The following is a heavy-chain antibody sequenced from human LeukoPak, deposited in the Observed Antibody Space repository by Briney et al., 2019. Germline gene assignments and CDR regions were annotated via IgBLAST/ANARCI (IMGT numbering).Heavy chain of an antibody. CDR3: ARDVVAAAGTWDY. Sequence: SDTLSLTCTVSGGSISSYYWSWIRQPPGKGLEWIGYIYYSGSTNYNPSLKSRVTISVDTSKNQFSLKLSSVTAADTAVYYCARDVVAAAGTWDYWGQGTLVTVSS. CDR1: GGSISSYY. CDR2: IYYSGST. J-gene: IGHJ4*02. D-gene: IGHD6-13*01. V-gene: IGHV4-59*01.